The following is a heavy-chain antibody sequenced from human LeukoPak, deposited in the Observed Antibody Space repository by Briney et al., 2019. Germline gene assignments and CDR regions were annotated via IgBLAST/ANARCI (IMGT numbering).Heavy chain of an antibody. J-gene: IGHJ4*02. D-gene: IGHD3-3*01. CDR2: IKQDGSEK. V-gene: IGHV3-7*01. CDR1: GFTFSSYW. Sequence: QPGGSLRLSCAASGFTFSSYWMSWVRQAPGKGLEWVANIKQDGSEKYYVDSVKGRFTISRDNAKNSLYLQMNSLRAEDTAVYYCARDYPYYDFWSGYYTPTDYWGQGTLVTVSS. CDR3: ARDYPYYDFWSGYYTPTDY.